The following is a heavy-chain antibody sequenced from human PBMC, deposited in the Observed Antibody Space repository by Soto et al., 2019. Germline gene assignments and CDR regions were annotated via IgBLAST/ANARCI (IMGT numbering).Heavy chain of an antibody. CDR2: ISGDGYST. CDR3: AKSSGYYDSRARFDY. Sequence: EVQLLESGGGLVQRGGSLRLSCAASGFSFNSCAMSWVRQAPGKGLEWVSAISGDGYSTYYADSVKGRFTVSRDNSNNTSYLQMDSLRAEDTGVYYCAKSSGYYDSRARFDYWGQGSLVTVSS. CDR1: GFSFNSCA. J-gene: IGHJ4*02. V-gene: IGHV3-23*01. D-gene: IGHD3-22*01.